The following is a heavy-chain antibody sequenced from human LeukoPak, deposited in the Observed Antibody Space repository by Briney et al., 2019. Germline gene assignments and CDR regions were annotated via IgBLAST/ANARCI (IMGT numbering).Heavy chain of an antibody. J-gene: IGHJ4*02. CDR3: ASRNDILTGYVFDF. V-gene: IGHV4-34*01. D-gene: IGHD3-9*01. CDR2: INHSGST. Sequence: PSETLSLTCAVYGGSFSGYYWSWIRQPPGKGLEWIGEINHSGSTNYNPPLKSRVTISVDTSKNQFSLKLSSVTAADTAVYYCASRNDILTGYVFDFWGQGTLVTVSS. CDR1: GGSFSGYY.